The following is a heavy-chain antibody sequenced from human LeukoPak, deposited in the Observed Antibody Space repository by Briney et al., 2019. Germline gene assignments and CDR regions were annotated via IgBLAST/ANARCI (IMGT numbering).Heavy chain of an antibody. Sequence: PGGSLRLSCAASGFIFSSYNMHWVRQAPGKGLEWVAIIWYDGSNKYYAVSVKGRFTISRDNSKKTLYLQMNSLRAEDTAVYYCAGSGYPEGLDFWGQGTLVTVSS. CDR1: GFIFSSYN. J-gene: IGHJ4*02. V-gene: IGHV3-33*01. D-gene: IGHD3-22*01. CDR3: AGSGYPEGLDF. CDR2: IWYDGSNK.